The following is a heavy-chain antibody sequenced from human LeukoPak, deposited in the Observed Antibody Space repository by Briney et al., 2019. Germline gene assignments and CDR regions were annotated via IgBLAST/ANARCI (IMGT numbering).Heavy chain of an antibody. V-gene: IGHV3-23*01. J-gene: IGHJ4*02. Sequence: GGSLRLSCAASGFTFSSYAMSWVRQAPGKGLEWVSATSGSGGSTYYADSVKGRFTISRDNSKNTLYLQMNSLRAEDTAVYYCARPVSPQSWDYFDYWGQATLVTVSS. CDR1: GFTFSSYA. CDR2: TSGSGGST. CDR3: ARPVSPQSWDYFDY.